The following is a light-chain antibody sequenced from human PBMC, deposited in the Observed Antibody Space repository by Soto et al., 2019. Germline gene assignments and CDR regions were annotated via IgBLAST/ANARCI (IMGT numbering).Light chain of an antibody. Sequence: APCGARASIQVVAVSFTRNSSDVGGYNYVSWYQQYPGKAPKLIMYEVTKRPSGVPDRFSGSKSGNTASLTVSGLQAEDEADYYCCSYVGSNNYVFGTGTKVTVL. CDR2: EVT. J-gene: IGLJ1*01. CDR1: SSDVGGYNY. V-gene: IGLV2-8*02. CDR3: CSYVGSNNYV.